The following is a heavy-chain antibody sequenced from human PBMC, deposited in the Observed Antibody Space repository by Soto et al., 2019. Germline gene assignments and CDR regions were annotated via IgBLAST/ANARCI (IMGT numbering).Heavy chain of an antibody. J-gene: IGHJ4*02. D-gene: IGHD3-10*01. Sequence: SETLSLTCAVYGGSFSGYYWSWIRQPPGKGLEWIGEINHSGSTNYNPSLKSRVTISVDTSKNQFSLKLSSVTAADTAVYYCARDQRTYYYGSGSQASGSLVYWGQGTLVTVSS. CDR1: GGSFSGYY. CDR2: INHSGST. CDR3: ARDQRTYYYGSGSQASGSLVY. V-gene: IGHV4-34*01.